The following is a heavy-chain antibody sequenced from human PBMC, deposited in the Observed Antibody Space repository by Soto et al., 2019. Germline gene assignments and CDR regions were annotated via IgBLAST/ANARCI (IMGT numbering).Heavy chain of an antibody. D-gene: IGHD5-18*01. V-gene: IGHV3-20*04. J-gene: IGHJ4*02. CDR1: GFTFDDYG. CDR2: INWNGGST. Sequence: PGGSLRLSCAASGFTFDDYGMSWVRQAPGKGLEWVSGINWNGGSTGYADSVKGRFTISRDNSKNTLYLQMNSLRAEDTAVYYCARDLDTAMVSPDYWGQGTLVTVSS. CDR3: ARDLDTAMVSPDY.